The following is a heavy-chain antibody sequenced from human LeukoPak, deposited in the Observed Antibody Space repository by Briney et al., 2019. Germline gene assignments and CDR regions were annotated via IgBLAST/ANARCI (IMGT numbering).Heavy chain of an antibody. CDR2: IVPVFGTA. CDR3: ARAAYYYDSSGYSSVY. CDR1: GGTFSSYA. D-gene: IGHD3-22*01. Sequence: SVKVSCKASGGTFSSYAISWVRQAPGQGLEWMGGIVPVFGTANYAQKFQGRVTITADESTSTVYMQLSSLRSEDTALYYCARAAYYYDSSGYSSVYWGQGTLVTVSS. V-gene: IGHV1-69*01. J-gene: IGHJ4*02.